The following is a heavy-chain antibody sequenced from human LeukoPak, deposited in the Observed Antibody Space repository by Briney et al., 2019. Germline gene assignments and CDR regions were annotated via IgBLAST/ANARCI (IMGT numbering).Heavy chain of an antibody. V-gene: IGHV4-59*01. CDR2: IYYSGTT. D-gene: IGHD6-13*01. CDR3: ARGVYIAAAQYAY. Sequence: SETLSLTCTVSGGSISSYYWSWIRQPPGKGLEWIGYIYYSGTTNYNPSLKSRVTISIDTSKNQFSLKLSSVTAADTAVYYCARGVYIAAAQYAYWGQGTLVTVSS. CDR1: GGSISSYY. J-gene: IGHJ4*02.